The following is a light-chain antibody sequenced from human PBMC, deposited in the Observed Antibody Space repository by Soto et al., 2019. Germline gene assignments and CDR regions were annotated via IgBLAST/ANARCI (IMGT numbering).Light chain of an antibody. CDR1: QSVSSF. J-gene: IGKJ1*01. CDR2: DAS. V-gene: IGKV3-11*01. Sequence: EIVLTRSPATLSLSPGERATLSCRASQSVSSFLAWYQQKPGQAPRLLMYDASNRATGIPARFSGSGSGTDFTLTISSLEPEDFAVYYCQQRSNWPLTFGQGTKVDIK. CDR3: QQRSNWPLT.